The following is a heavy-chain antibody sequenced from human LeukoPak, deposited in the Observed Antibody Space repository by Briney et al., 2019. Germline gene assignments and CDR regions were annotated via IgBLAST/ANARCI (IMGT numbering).Heavy chain of an antibody. D-gene: IGHD3-10*01. J-gene: IGHJ4*02. CDR2: FDPEDGET. V-gene: IGHV1-24*01. CDR1: GYTLTELS. Sequence: GASVKVSCKVSGYTLTELSMHWVRQAPGKGLEWMGGFDPEDGETIYAQKFQDRVTMTEDTPTDTAYMELSSLRSEDTAVYYCATEGPRPAMVRGVISRPFDCWGQGTLVTVSS. CDR3: ATEGPRPAMVRGVISRPFDC.